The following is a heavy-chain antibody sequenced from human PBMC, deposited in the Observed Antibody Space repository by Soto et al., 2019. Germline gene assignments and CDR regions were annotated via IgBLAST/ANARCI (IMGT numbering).Heavy chain of an antibody. Sequence: QVQLVQSGAEVKKPGSSVKVSCKASGGTFSSYAISWVRQAPGQGLEWMGGIHPIFGTANYAQKFQGRVKITADESTSTAYMELSSLRSEDTAVYYCASRRAYCGGDCPIDPWGQGTLVTVSS. CDR3: ASRRAYCGGDCPIDP. V-gene: IGHV1-69*01. CDR2: IHPIFGTA. J-gene: IGHJ5*02. D-gene: IGHD2-21*02. CDR1: GGTFSSYA.